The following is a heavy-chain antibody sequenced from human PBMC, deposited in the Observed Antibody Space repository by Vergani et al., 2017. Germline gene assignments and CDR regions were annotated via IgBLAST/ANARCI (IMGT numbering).Heavy chain of an antibody. CDR1: GFTFSSYW. Sequence: EVQLVESGGGLVQPGGSLRLSCAASGFTFSSYWMSWVRQAPGKGLEWVANIKQDGSEKYYVDSVKGRFTISRDNAKNSLYLQMNSLRAEDTAVYYCARSLLGERITIFGVVITPSAFDIWGQGTMVTVSS. D-gene: IGHD3-3*01. CDR3: ARSLLGERITIFGVVITPSAFDI. J-gene: IGHJ3*02. CDR2: IKQDGSEK. V-gene: IGHV3-7*03.